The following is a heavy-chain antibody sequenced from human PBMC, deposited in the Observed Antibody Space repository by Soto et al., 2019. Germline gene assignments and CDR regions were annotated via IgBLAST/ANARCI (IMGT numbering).Heavy chain of an antibody. CDR2: INPSGGST. CDR3: ARDEYSSSSVNGGDY. CDR1: GYTFTSYY. D-gene: IGHD6-6*01. V-gene: IGHV1-46*01. J-gene: IGHJ4*02. Sequence: GAAVNVSCKASGYTFTSYYLHWVRQAPGQGLEWMGIINPSGGSTSYAQKFQGRVTMTRDTSTSTVYMELSSLRSEDTAVYYCARDEYSSSSVNGGDYWGQGTLVTVSS.